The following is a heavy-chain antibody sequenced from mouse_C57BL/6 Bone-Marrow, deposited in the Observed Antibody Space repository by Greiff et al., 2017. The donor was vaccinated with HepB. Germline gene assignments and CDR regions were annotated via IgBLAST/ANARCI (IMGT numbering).Heavy chain of an antibody. CDR2: IRLKSDNYAT. CDR1: GLTFSNHW. CDR3: TDITAVGLDY. J-gene: IGHJ2*01. V-gene: IGHV6-3*01. D-gene: IGHD1-1*01. Sequence: EVKVVESGGGLVQPGGSIKLSCVASGLTFSNHWMNWVRQSPEKGLEWVAQIRLKSDNYATHYAESVKGRFTISRDDSKSSVYLQMNNLRAEDTGIDYCTDITAVGLDYWGQGTTLTVSS.